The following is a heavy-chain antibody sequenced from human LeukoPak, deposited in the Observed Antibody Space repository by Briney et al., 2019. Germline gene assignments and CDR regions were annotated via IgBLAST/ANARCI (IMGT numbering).Heavy chain of an antibody. D-gene: IGHD5-24*01. CDR1: GGSFSGYY. Sequence: PSXXLSLTCAVYGGSFSGYYWSWIRQPPEMGLEWIGQIYHSGSTNYNGSLKSRVTISVETSKNQSSLKRNSVTAVDTAVYYCARGLFEMNTIRPFPFDLWGQGTLVTVSS. CDR2: IYHSGST. V-gene: IGHV4-34*01. CDR3: ARGLFEMNTIRPFPFDL. J-gene: IGHJ4*02.